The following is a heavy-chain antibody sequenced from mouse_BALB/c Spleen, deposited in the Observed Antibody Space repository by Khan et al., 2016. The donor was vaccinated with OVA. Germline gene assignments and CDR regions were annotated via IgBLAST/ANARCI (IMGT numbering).Heavy chain of an antibody. D-gene: IGHD2-10*01. CDR2: IWGDGST. Sequence: QVQLKQSGPGLVAPPQSLSITCTVSGFSLTGYGVNWVRQPPGKGLEWLGMIWGDGSTDYNSALKSRLSISKDNSKSQVFLKMNSLQTDDTARYYCARAYYGNYREAMDYWGQGTSVTVSS. CDR1: GFSLTGYG. J-gene: IGHJ4*01. V-gene: IGHV2-6-7*01. CDR3: ARAYYGNYREAMDY.